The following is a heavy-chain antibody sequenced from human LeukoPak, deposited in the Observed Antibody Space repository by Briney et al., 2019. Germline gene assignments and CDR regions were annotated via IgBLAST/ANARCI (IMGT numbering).Heavy chain of an antibody. CDR3: ARAAYYDILTGYYWFDP. CDR2: IIPIFGTA. D-gene: IGHD3-9*01. Sequence: SVKVSCKASGGTFISYAISWVRQAPGQGLEWMGGIIPIFGTANYAQKFQGRVTITADESTSTAYMELSSLRSEDTAVYYCARAAYYDILTGYYWFDPWGQGTLVTVSS. V-gene: IGHV1-69*13. J-gene: IGHJ5*02. CDR1: GGTFISYA.